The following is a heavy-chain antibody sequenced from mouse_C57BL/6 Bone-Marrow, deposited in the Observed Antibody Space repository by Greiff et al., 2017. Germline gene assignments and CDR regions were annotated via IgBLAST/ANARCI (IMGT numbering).Heavy chain of an antibody. D-gene: IGHD1-1*01. V-gene: IGHV1-81*01. CDR1: GYTFTSYG. CDR2: IYPRSGNT. Sequence: QVQLQQSGAELARPGASVKLSCKASGYTFTSYGISWVKQRTGQGLEWIGEIYPRSGNTYYNEKFKGKATLTADKSSSTAYMELRSLTSEDAAVYFCARFYYGSKDFDYWGLGTTLTVSS. J-gene: IGHJ2*01. CDR3: ARFYYGSKDFDY.